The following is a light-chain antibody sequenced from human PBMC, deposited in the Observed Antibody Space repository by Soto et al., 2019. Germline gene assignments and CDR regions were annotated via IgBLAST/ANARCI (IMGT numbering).Light chain of an antibody. CDR1: SSNIGAGYD. Sequence: QRVLTRPPSVSGAPGRRVTISSTGSSSNIGAGYDVHWYQQLPGTAPKLLIYGNSNRPSGVPDRFSGSKSGTSASLAITGLQAEDEADYYCQSYDSSLSGSRVFGTGTKVTVL. CDR2: GNS. J-gene: IGLJ1*01. V-gene: IGLV1-40*01. CDR3: QSYDSSLSGSRV.